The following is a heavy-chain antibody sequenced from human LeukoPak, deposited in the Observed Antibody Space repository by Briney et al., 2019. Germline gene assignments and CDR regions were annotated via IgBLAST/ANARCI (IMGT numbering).Heavy chain of an antibody. Sequence: SETLSLTCTVSGGSISGYYWSWIRQPPGKGLEWIGEINHSGSTNYNPSLKSRVTISVDTSKNQFSLKLSSVTAADTAVYYCARERPLYYYGSGTNWSDPWGQGTLVTVSS. CDR1: GGSISGYY. CDR3: ARERPLYYYGSGTNWSDP. V-gene: IGHV4-34*01. CDR2: INHSGST. D-gene: IGHD3-10*01. J-gene: IGHJ5*02.